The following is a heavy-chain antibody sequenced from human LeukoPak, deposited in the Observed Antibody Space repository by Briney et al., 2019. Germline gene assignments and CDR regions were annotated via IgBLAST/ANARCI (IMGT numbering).Heavy chain of an antibody. J-gene: IGHJ4*02. CDR1: GFTFSSYG. V-gene: IGHV3-30*18. CDR2: ISYDGSNK. CDR3: AKDFAAFEKYFDY. D-gene: IGHD3-9*01. Sequence: GGSLRLSCAASGFTFSSYGMHWVRQAPGKGLEWVAVISYDGSNKYYADSVMGRFTISRDNSKNTLYLQMNSLRAEDTAVYYCAKDFAAFEKYFDYWGQGTLVTVSS.